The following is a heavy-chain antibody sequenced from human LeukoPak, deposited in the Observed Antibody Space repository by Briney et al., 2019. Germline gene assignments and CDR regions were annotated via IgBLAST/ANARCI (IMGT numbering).Heavy chain of an antibody. CDR2: ISGSGGST. J-gene: IGHJ6*02. CDR1: GFTFSTYA. D-gene: IGHD6-19*01. V-gene: IGHV3-23*01. Sequence: PGGSLRLSCAASGFTFSTYAMSWVRQAPGKGLEWVSAISGSGGSTNYADSVKGRVTVSRDNAKNSLYLQMDGLRVEDTAVYYCARDPGRQYSSIADVWGQGTTVTVSS. CDR3: ARDPGRQYSSIADV.